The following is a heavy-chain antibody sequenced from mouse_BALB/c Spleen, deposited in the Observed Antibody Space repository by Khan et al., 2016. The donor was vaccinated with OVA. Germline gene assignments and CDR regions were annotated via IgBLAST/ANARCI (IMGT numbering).Heavy chain of an antibody. J-gene: IGHJ1*01. Sequence: QVQLKQSGPELKKPGETVKISCKASGYTFTNYGMNWVKQAPGKGLKWMGWINTYTGEPTYAEDFKGRFALSLETSSSTAYLQINNLKNEDTGKYFCARMKPYWYFDLWGAGTTVTVSS. CDR3: ARMKPYWYFDL. CDR2: INTYTGEP. CDR1: GYTFTNYG. V-gene: IGHV9-3-1*01.